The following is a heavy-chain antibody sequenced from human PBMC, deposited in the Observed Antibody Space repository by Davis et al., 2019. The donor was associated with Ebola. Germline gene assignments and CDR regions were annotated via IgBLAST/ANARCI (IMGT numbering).Heavy chain of an antibody. CDR1: GFSFSNYG. CDR3: ASFPWSGYYETHYDY. CDR2: IWYDGSNK. D-gene: IGHD3-3*01. J-gene: IGHJ4*02. V-gene: IGHV3-33*03. Sequence: PGGSLRLSCAASGFSFSNYGMYWVRQAPGKGLEWVAVIWYDGSNKKYADSVKGRFTISRDNSKNTVHLQMNSLRAEDTAVYYCASFPWSGYYETHYDYWGQGTPVTVSS.